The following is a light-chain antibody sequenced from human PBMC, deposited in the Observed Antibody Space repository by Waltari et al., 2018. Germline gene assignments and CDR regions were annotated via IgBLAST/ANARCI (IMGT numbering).Light chain of an antibody. V-gene: IGLV2-14*01. CDR2: EVS. J-gene: IGLJ2*01. Sequence: QSALTQPASVSGSPGQSIPISCTGTSSDVGGYNYVPWYQQHPRKAPKLMIYEVSNRPSGVSNRFSGSKSGNTASLTISGLQAEDEADYYCSSYTSSSTLDVVFGGGTKLTVL. CDR1: SSDVGGYNY. CDR3: SSYTSSSTLDVV.